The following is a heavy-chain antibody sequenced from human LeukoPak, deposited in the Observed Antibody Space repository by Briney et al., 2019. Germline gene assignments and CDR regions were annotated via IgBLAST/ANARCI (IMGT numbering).Heavy chain of an antibody. V-gene: IGHV1-2*02. D-gene: IGHD5-18*01. CDR2: INPKSGGT. Sequence: ASVKVSCKASGYTFSGYYMHWVRQAPGQGLEWMGWINPKSGGTNEAQKFHDRVTMTRDTSIRTAYMEVSRLRSDDTAVYYCARAQGRGYSYGLYYFDYWGQGTLVTVSS. CDR3: ARAQGRGYSYGLYYFDY. CDR1: GYTFSGYY. J-gene: IGHJ4*02.